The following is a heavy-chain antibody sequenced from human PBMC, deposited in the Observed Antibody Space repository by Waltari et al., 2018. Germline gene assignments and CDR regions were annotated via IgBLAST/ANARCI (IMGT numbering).Heavy chain of an antibody. CDR3: ARDTKGYSSLYYFDY. CDR2: ISSSSSYI. CDR1: GYTFSSYS. J-gene: IGHJ4*02. V-gene: IGHV3-21*01. D-gene: IGHD5-18*01. Sequence: EVQLVESGGGLVKPGGSLRLSCAASGYTFSSYSMNWVRQAPGKGLEWVSSISSSSSYIYYADSMKGRFTISRDNAKNALYLQMNSLRAEDTAVYYCARDTKGYSSLYYFDYWGQGTLVTVSS.